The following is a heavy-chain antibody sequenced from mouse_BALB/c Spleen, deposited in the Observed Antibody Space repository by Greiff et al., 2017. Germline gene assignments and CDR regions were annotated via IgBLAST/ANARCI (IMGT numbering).Heavy chain of an antibody. Sequence: VKLQQSGPELVKPGASVRISCKASGYTFTSYYIHWVKQRPGQGLEWIGWIYPGNVNTKYNEKFKGKATLTADKSSSTAYMQLSSLTSEDSAVYFCARSGGNFYAMDYWGQGTSVTVSS. CDR1: GYTFTSYY. J-gene: IGHJ4*01. D-gene: IGHD3-1*01. CDR3: ARSGGNFYAMDY. CDR2: IYPGNVNT. V-gene: IGHV1S56*01.